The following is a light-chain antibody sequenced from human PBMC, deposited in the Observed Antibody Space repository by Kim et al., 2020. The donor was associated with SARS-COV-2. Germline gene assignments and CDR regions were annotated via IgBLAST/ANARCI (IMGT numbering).Light chain of an antibody. V-gene: IGKV3-15*01. J-gene: IGKJ4*01. CDR2: GAS. Sequence: EIVMTQSPATLSVSPGERATLSCRASQSISSNLAWYQQKPGQAPRLLIFGASTRATGIPAMFSGSGSGTEFILTFSSLQSEDSAVYYCQQYTNLPLTFGGGTKVDIK. CDR1: QSISSN. CDR3: QQYTNLPLT.